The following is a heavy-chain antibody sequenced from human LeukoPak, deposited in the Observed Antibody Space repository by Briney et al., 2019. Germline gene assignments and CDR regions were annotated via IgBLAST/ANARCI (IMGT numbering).Heavy chain of an antibody. CDR1: GYSFTSYW. CDR3: ARRKYCSSTSCPFDY. CDR2: IYPGDSAA. V-gene: IGHV5-51*01. J-gene: IGHJ4*02. Sequence: GESLKISCKGSGYSFTSYWIGWVRQMPGTGLEWMGIIYPGDSAASYSPSFQGQVTISADKSISTAYLQWNSLKASDTAMYYCARRKYCSSTSCPFDYWGQGTLVTVSS. D-gene: IGHD2-2*01.